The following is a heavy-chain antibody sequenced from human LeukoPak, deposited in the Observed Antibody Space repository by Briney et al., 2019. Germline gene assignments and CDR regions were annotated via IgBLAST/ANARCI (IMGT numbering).Heavy chain of an antibody. CDR1: GFTFSSYG. CDR2: ISYDGSNK. CDR3: AGAGGCSSTSCYGNWFDP. Sequence: GGSLRLSCAASGFTFSSYGMHWVRQAPGKGLEWVAVISYDGSNKYYADSVKGRFTISRDNSKNTLYLQMNSLRAEDTAGYYCAGAGGCSSTSCYGNWFDPWGQGTLVHGSS. V-gene: IGHV3-30-3*01. J-gene: IGHJ5*01. D-gene: IGHD2-2*01.